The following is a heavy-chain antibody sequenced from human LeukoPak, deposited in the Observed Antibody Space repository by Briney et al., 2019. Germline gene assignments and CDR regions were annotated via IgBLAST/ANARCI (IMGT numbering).Heavy chain of an antibody. V-gene: IGHV1-2*02. Sequence: ASVKVSCKASGYTFTGHYIHWVRQAPGQGLEWMGFINTNSGGTNYAQKFQGRVTLTRGTSISTAYMELSRLTSDDTAVYYCARVGHTSGWDFDYWGQGTLVTVSS. J-gene: IGHJ4*02. D-gene: IGHD6-19*01. CDR1: GYTFTGHY. CDR2: INTNSGGT. CDR3: ARVGHTSGWDFDY.